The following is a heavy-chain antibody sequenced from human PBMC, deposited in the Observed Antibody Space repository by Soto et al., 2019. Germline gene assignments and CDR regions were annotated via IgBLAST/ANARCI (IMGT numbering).Heavy chain of an antibody. J-gene: IGHJ5*02. CDR2: FDPEDGER. CDR3: ATPDVDAAWFHEFDP. CDR1: GYTLTELS. V-gene: IGHV1-24*01. D-gene: IGHD5-18*01. Sequence: QVQLVQSGAEVKKPGASVKVSCKVSGYTLTELSIHWVRQAPGKGLEWLGGFDPEDGERIYAQKFQSRVTMTDDTATNTAYMELSSLRSEDTAVYFCATPDVDAAWFHEFDPWGPGTLVTVSS.